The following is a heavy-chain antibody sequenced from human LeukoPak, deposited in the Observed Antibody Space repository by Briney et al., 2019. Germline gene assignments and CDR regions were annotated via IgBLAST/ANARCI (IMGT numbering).Heavy chain of an antibody. CDR2: IYPTDSYT. J-gene: IGHJ5*02. V-gene: IGHV5-51*01. CDR1: GYSFTTHW. CDR3: ARLSGFSNWFDP. Sequence: GESLKISCKGSGYSFTTHWIAWVRQMPGKGLEWMGIIYPTDSYTKYSPSFQGQVTISADKSITTAYLQWSSLKASDTAIYYCARLSGFSNWFDPWGQGTLVTVSS. D-gene: IGHD3-22*01.